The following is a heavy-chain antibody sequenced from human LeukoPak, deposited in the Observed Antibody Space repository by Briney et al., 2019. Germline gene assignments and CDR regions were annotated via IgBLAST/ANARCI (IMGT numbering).Heavy chain of an antibody. D-gene: IGHD6-19*01. Sequence: GGSLRLSCAASGFTFSSFGMHWVRQAPGKGLEWVAVIWYDGSKEYYADSVKGRFTISRDNSKNTVYLQMNSLRVEDTAVYYCARDWCSIGVTGLFDYWGQGTLVTVSS. CDR1: GFTFSSFG. J-gene: IGHJ4*02. CDR2: IWYDGSKE. CDR3: ARDWCSIGVTGLFDY. V-gene: IGHV3-33*01.